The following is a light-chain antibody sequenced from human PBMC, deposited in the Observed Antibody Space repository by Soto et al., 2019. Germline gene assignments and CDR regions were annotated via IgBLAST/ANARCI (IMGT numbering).Light chain of an antibody. J-gene: IGKJ1*01. CDR2: GAS. CDR3: DQYGSLPPGT. CDR1: QSVSSNY. Sequence: EIVLTQSPGTLSLSPGERATLSCRASQSVSSNYLAWYQQNPGQAPRFPIYGASSRASGIPDRFSGCGSGTDFTLTISRLEPEDFAVYYCDQYGSLPPGTFGQGTKVEIK. V-gene: IGKV3-20*01.